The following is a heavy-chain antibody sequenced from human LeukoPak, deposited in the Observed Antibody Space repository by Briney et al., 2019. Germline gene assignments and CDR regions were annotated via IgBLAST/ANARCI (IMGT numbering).Heavy chain of an antibody. CDR1: AFTFSRYG. J-gene: IGHJ3*02. CDR2: IRYDGSNK. D-gene: IGHD1-20*01. V-gene: IGHV3-30*02. CDR3: ARDRCNWNDGGDAFDI. Sequence: GGSLRLSCAASAFTFSRYGMHWVRQAPGKGLEWVTFIRYDGSNKYYADSVKGRFTISRDNSKNTLYLQMNSLRAEDTAVYYCARDRCNWNDGGDAFDIWGQGTMVTVSS.